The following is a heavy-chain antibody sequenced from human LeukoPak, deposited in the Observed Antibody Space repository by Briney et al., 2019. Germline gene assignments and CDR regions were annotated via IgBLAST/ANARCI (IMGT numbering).Heavy chain of an antibody. D-gene: IGHD3-10*01. CDR2: INWNGGST. CDR1: GFTFDDYG. V-gene: IGHV3-20*04. Sequence: GGSLRLSCAASGFTFDDYGMSWVRQAPGKGLELVSGINWNGGSTGYADSVKGRFTISRDNAKNSLYLQMNSLRAEDTALYYCASDWWFGELPYFDYWGQGTLVTVSS. J-gene: IGHJ4*02. CDR3: ASDWWFGELPYFDY.